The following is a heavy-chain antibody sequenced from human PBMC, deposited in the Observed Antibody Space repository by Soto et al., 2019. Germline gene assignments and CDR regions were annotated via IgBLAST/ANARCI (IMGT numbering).Heavy chain of an antibody. J-gene: IGHJ4*02. V-gene: IGHV4-39*01. Sequence: SETLSLTCTVSGGSISSSSYYWGWIRQPPGKGLEWIGSIYYSGSTYYNPSLKSRVTISVDTSKNQFSLKLSSVTAADTAVYYCASGEIPLGGYVDYWGPGYWGQGTLVTVSS. CDR3: ASGEIPLGGYVDYWGPGY. CDR2: IYYSGST. CDR1: GGSISSSSYY. D-gene: IGHD4-17*01.